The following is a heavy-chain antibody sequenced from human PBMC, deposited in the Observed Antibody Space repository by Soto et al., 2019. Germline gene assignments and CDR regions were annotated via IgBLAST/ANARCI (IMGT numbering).Heavy chain of an antibody. D-gene: IGHD6-19*01. CDR3: ARDHDSSGWYSGYFDY. J-gene: IGHJ4*02. Sequence: GGSLRLSCAASGFTFSSYAMHWVRQAPGKGLEWVAVISYDGSNKYYADSVKGRFTISRDNSKNTLYLQMNSLRAEDTAVYYCARDHDSSGWYSGYFDYWGQGTLVTVSS. CDR2: ISYDGSNK. CDR1: GFTFSSYA. V-gene: IGHV3-30-3*01.